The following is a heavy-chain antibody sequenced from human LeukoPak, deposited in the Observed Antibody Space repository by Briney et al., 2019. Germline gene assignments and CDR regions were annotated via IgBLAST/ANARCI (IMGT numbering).Heavy chain of an antibody. CDR2: INPNNNAA. CDR1: GYTFSSKY. V-gene: IGHV1-46*01. J-gene: IGHJ4*02. D-gene: IGHD2-21*01. Sequence: ASVKVSCKGSGYTFSSKYLHWVRQAPGHGLEWMGIINPNNNAATYAQKFKGRVTMTADISTNTVYMEVSSLRSEDTAVDFCAREHSDSALDYWSQGTLVTVSS. CDR3: AREHSDSALDY.